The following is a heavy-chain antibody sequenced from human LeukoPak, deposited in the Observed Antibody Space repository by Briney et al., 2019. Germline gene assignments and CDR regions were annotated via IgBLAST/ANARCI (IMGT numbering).Heavy chain of an antibody. CDR2: INPSGGST. CDR1: GYTFTSYY. D-gene: IGHD1-26*01. J-gene: IGHJ3*02. V-gene: IGHV1-46*01. CDR3: ARESKEWELRSLDAFDI. Sequence: GASVKVSCKASGYTFTSYYMHWVRQAPGQGLEWMGIINPSGGSTSYAQKFQGRVTMTRDTSTSTVYMELSSLRSEDTAVYYCARESKEWELRSLDAFDIWGQGTMVTVSS.